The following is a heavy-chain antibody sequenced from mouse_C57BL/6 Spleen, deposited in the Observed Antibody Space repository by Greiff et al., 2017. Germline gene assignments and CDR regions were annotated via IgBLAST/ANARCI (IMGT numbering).Heavy chain of an antibody. CDR1: GYAFSSSW. J-gene: IGHJ4*01. CDR3: ARVGGSNPYAMDY. Sequence: QVQLQQSGPELVKPGASVKISCKASGYAFSSSWMNWVKQRPGKGLEWIGRIYPGDGDTNYNGKFKGKATLTADKSSSTAYMQLSSLTSEDSAVYFCARVGGSNPYAMDYWGQGTSVTVSS. D-gene: IGHD1-1*01. V-gene: IGHV1-82*01. CDR2: IYPGDGDT.